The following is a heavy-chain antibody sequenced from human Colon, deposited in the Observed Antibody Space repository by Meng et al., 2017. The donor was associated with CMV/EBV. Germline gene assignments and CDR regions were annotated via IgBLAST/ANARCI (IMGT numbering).Heavy chain of an antibody. CDR1: NYTFTKYG. Sequence: AAVKLSCKASNYTFTKYGIAWVRQAPGQGLEWMGWISAYNGETKYEEKLQDRVTMTTDTSTSTAFLELRSLRSDDTAVYYCARGSSSTMFGDYYYGMDVWGQGTTVTVSS. J-gene: IGHJ6*02. CDR2: ISAYNGET. D-gene: IGHD3-10*02. CDR3: ARGSSSTMFGDYYYGMDV. V-gene: IGHV1-18*01.